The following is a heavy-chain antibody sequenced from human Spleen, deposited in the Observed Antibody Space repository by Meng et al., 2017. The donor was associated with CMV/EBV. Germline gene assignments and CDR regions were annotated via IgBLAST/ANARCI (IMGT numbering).Heavy chain of an antibody. Sequence: CTVSGGSISSSSYYWGWISQPPGKGLEWIGSIYYSGSTYYNPSLKSRVTISVDTSKNQFSLKLSSVTAADTAVYYCARETSRKGFDYWGQGTLVTVSS. CDR3: ARETSRKGFDY. D-gene: IGHD2/OR15-2a*01. J-gene: IGHJ4*02. CDR2: IYYSGST. CDR1: GGSISSSSYY. V-gene: IGHV4-39*01.